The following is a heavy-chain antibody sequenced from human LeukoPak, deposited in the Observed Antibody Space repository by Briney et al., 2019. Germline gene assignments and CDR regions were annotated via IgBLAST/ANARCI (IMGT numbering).Heavy chain of an antibody. D-gene: IGHD2-2*01. CDR2: ISSSSSYI. J-gene: IGHJ6*02. CDR1: GFTLSSYN. V-gene: IGHV3-21*01. Sequence: GGSLRLSCAASGFTLSSYNMNWVRQAPGKGLEWVSSISSSSSYIYYADSVKGRFTISRDNAKNSLYLQMNSLRAEDTAVYYCARDRYCSSTSCPNYYGMDVWGQGTTVTVSS. CDR3: ARDRYCSSTSCPNYYGMDV.